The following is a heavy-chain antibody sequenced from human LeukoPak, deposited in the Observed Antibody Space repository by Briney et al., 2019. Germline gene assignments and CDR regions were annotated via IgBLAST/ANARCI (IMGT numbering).Heavy chain of an antibody. D-gene: IGHD3-22*01. Sequence: GGSLRLSCAASRFTFSRYSMNWVRQAPGKGLEWVSYISTSSTTIYYADSVKGRFTISRDNAKNSLYPQMNSLRDEDTAMYYCARDSYYYDGSAFDIWGQGTMVTVSS. V-gene: IGHV3-48*02. CDR1: RFTFSRYS. CDR3: ARDSYYYDGSAFDI. J-gene: IGHJ3*02. CDR2: ISTSSTTI.